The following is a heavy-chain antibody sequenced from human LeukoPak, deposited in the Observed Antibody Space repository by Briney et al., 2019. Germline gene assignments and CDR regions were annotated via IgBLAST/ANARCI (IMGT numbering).Heavy chain of an antibody. CDR2: IRSDGSDD. V-gene: IGHV3-30*02. J-gene: IGHJ4*02. D-gene: IGHD3-10*01. CDR1: GFTFSSYA. CDR3: AKEGAAEYGSGSYLPIDY. Sequence: GGSLRLSCAASGFTFSSYAMHWVRQAPGKGLEWVAFIRSDGSDDYYADSVKGRFTISRDNSKNTLFLQMNSPRAEDTAVYYCAKEGAAEYGSGSYLPIDYWGQGTLVTVSS.